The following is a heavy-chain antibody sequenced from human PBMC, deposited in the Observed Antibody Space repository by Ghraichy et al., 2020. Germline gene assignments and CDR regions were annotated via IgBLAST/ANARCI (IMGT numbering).Heavy chain of an antibody. D-gene: IGHD2-8*02. Sequence: GGSLRLSCVGSEFALKNYATHWIRQAPGKGLQWVAVISFDGVHEYYADSVKGRFTLSRDNSKNAVYLQMSGLTVEDTALYFCATGDTGYWWVGRFDPWGQGTLVTVSS. CDR3: ATGDTGYWWVGRFDP. CDR1: EFALKNYA. J-gene: IGHJ5*02. CDR2: ISFDGVHE. V-gene: IGHV3-30-3*01.